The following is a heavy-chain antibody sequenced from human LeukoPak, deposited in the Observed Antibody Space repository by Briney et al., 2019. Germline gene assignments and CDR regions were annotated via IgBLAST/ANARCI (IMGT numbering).Heavy chain of an antibody. J-gene: IGHJ4*02. CDR2: IDSGGST. V-gene: IGHV3-53*05. CDR3: AKDGDPYYYGSGSYFDY. Sequence: GGSLRLSCAASGFTVSSKYMNWVRQAPGKGLEWVSVIDSGGSTYYADSVKGRFTISRDNAKNSLYLQMNSLRAEDMASYYCAKDGDPYYYGSGSYFDYWGQGTLVTVSS. D-gene: IGHD3-10*01. CDR1: GFTVSSKY.